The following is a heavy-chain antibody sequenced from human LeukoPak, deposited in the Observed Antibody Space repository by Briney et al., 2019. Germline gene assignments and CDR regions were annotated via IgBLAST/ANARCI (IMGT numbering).Heavy chain of an antibody. CDR1: GFTFSSYG. Sequence: PGRSLRLSYAASGFTFSSYGMHWVRQAPGKGLEWVAVVWYDGSNKYYADSAKGRFTISRDNSKNTLCLQMNSLRAEDTAVYYCARAISTTVYGMDVWGQGTTVTVSS. J-gene: IGHJ6*02. D-gene: IGHD4-11*01. V-gene: IGHV3-33*01. CDR3: ARAISTTVYGMDV. CDR2: VWYDGSNK.